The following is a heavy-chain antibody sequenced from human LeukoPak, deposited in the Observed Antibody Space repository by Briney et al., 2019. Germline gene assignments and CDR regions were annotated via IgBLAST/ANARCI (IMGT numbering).Heavy chain of an antibody. Sequence: GGSLRLSCAASGFTFSSHALSWVRQAPGKGLEWVSSLSGSGYNTYYADSVKGRFTISRDNSKSTLYLQMNSLRAEDTAVYYCARRYPYSSAWHPSAFDVWGQGTMVTVSS. CDR2: LSGSGYNT. J-gene: IGHJ3*01. CDR3: ARRYPYSSAWHPSAFDV. CDR1: GFTFSSHA. D-gene: IGHD6-19*01. V-gene: IGHV3-23*01.